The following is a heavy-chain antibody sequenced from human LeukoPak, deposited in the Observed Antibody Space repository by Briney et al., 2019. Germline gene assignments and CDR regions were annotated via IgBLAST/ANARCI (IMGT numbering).Heavy chain of an antibody. Sequence: GGSLRLSCAASGLTFSDYYMSWIRQAPGKGLEWVSYISSSGSTIYYADSVKGRFTISRDNSRNTVYLQMNSLRAEDTAIYYCASRDPCSGATCFGLAYWGQGTLVTVSS. CDR2: ISSSGSTI. V-gene: IGHV3-11*01. D-gene: IGHD2-15*01. CDR3: ASRDPCSGATCFGLAY. J-gene: IGHJ4*02. CDR1: GLTFSDYY.